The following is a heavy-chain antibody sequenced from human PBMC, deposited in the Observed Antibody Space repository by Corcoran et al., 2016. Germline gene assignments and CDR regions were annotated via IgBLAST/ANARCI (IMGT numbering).Heavy chain of an antibody. CDR1: GGSISSYY. Sequence: QVQLQESGPGLVKPSETLSLTCTVSGGSISSYYWSWIRQPPGKGLEWIGYIYYSGSTNYNPSLKSRVTISVDTSKNQFSLKLSSVTAADTAVYYCARDAGGYYDSSGYFDYWGQGTLVTVSS. CDR2: IYYSGST. V-gene: IGHV4-59*01. CDR3: ARDAGGYYDSSGYFDY. J-gene: IGHJ4*02. D-gene: IGHD3-22*01.